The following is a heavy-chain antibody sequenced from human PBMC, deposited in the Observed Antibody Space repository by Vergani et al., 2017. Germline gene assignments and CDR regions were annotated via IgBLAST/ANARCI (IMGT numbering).Heavy chain of an antibody. J-gene: IGHJ3*02. V-gene: IGHV3-21*01. CDR3: AGIKDDFWSGLRSGALDI. D-gene: IGHD3-3*01. Sequence: EVQLVESGGGLVKPGGSLRLSCAASGFTFSSYSMNWVRQAPGKGLGWVTSISSSSSYIYYADAVKGRFTISRDNAKNSLFLQMNSLRAEDTAVYYCAGIKDDFWSGLRSGALDIWGQGTMVTVSS. CDR1: GFTFSSYS. CDR2: ISSSSSYI.